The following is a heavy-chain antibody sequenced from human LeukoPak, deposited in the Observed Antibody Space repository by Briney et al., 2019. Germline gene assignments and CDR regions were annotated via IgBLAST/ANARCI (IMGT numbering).Heavy chain of an antibody. CDR2: IYSGGST. CDR3: ARDREQWLAYFDY. D-gene: IGHD6-19*01. J-gene: IGHJ4*02. Sequence: GGSLRLSCAASGFTVSSNYMSWVRQAPGKGLEWVSVIYSGGSTYYADSVKGRFTISRDNSKNTLYLQMNSLRAEDTAVYYCARDREQWLAYFDYWGQGTLVTVSS. V-gene: IGHV3-53*01. CDR1: GFTVSSNY.